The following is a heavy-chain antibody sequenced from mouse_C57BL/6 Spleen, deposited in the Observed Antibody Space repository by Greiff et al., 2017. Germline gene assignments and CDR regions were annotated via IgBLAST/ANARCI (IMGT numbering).Heavy chain of an antibody. V-gene: IGHV7-3*01. J-gene: IGHJ4*01. D-gene: IGHD2-12*01. Sequence: EVKVVESGGGLVQPGGSLSLSCAASGFTFTDYYMSWVRQPPGKALEWLGFIRNKANGYTTEYSASVKGRFTISRDTSQSLLYLQMNALGAEDRATYYCARVYDAYAMDYWGQGTSGTVST. CDR1: GFTFTDYY. CDR2: IRNKANGYTT. CDR3: ARVYDAYAMDY.